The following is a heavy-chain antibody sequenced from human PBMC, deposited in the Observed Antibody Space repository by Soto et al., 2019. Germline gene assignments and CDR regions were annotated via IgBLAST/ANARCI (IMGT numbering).Heavy chain of an antibody. CDR2: INPNTGGT. D-gene: IGHD6-19*01. J-gene: IGHJ6*02. CDR1: GYTFTAYY. V-gene: IGHV1-2*02. CDR3: ARERGSIGWTYYYVLDV. Sequence: QVQLVQSGAEVEKPGASVKVSCKASGYTFTAYYVHWVRRAPGQGLEWMGWINPNTGGTKYAQKFQGRVTMTRGTSIKTASLELRRLAFDDTAVYYCARERGSIGWTYYYVLDVWGLGTTVTVSS.